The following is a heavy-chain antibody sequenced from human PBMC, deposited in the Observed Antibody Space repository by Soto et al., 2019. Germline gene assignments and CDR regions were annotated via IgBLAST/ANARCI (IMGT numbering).Heavy chain of an antibody. J-gene: IGHJ4*02. CDR1: GFTFSNDW. CDR3: ARGAPSGTFYDY. Sequence: PGGSLRLSCAASGFTFSNDWMTWVRQAPGKGLEWIGRIKSKRDGGTIDDAAPVKGRFTISRDDSTNTLYLQMNSLKAEDTAIYYCARGAPSGTFYDYWGQGTLVTVSS. CDR2: IKSKRDGGTI. D-gene: IGHD6-13*01. V-gene: IGHV3-15*01.